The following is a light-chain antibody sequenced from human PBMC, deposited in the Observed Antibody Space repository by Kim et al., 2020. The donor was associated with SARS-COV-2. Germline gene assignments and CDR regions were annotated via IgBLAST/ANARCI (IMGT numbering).Light chain of an antibody. CDR2: RDR. J-gene: IGLJ2*01. CDR1: NIGSKN. V-gene: IGLV3-9*01. CDR3: QVWDGTTLI. Sequence: SVALGQTARITCGGNNIGSKNVHGYQQKPGQAPVLVIYRDRNRPSGIPEQISGSNSGNTATLTISRAQAGDEADYYCQVWDGTTLIFGGGTQLTVL.